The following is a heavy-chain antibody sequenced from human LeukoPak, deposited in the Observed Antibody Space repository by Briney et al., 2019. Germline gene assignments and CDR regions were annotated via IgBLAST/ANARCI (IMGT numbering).Heavy chain of an antibody. CDR3: ARPREQWLGNDAFDI. D-gene: IGHD6-19*01. CDR2: IYYSGST. Sequence: SETLSLTCTVSGGSMNNYYWSWLRQPPGKGLEWIGYIYYSGSTNYNPSLKSRVTISVDTSKNQFSLKLSSVTAADSAVYYCARPREQWLGNDAFDIWGQGTVVTVSS. CDR1: GGSMNNYY. J-gene: IGHJ3*02. V-gene: IGHV4-59*08.